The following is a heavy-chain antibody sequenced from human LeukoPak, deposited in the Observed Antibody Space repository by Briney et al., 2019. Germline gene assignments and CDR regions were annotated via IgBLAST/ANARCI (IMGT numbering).Heavy chain of an antibody. CDR3: ARHERVLGGPSYFDY. D-gene: IGHD3-3*02. Sequence: PSETLSLTCTVSGGSISSGSYYWNWIRQPAGKGLEWIGRIYTSGSTNYNPSLKSRVTISVDTSKNQFSLKLSSVTAADTAVYYCARHERVLGGPSYFDYWGQGTLVTVSS. CDR1: GGSISSGSYY. J-gene: IGHJ4*02. V-gene: IGHV4-61*02. CDR2: IYTSGST.